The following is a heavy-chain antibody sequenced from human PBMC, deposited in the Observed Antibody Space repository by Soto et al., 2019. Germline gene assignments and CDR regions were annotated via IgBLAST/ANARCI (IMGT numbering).Heavy chain of an antibody. CDR2: IYSSENT. J-gene: IGHJ6*02. CDR3: ARLNGYCISTNCHGYYGMDV. CDR1: GGFVSSSSCS. V-gene: IGHV4-39*01. D-gene: IGHD2-2*01. Sequence: QLQLQESGPGLLKPSETLSLTWTVSGGFVSSSSCSWGWIRQPPGKGLEWIGTIYSSENTYYNPSLMSRVTISVDTSKNQFSLKLSSVTAADTAVYYCARLNGYCISTNCHGYYGMDVWGQGTTVTVSS.